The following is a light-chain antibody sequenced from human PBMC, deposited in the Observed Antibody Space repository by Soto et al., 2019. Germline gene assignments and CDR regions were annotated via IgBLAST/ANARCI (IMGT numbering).Light chain of an antibody. CDR2: DVS. CDR3: QQYDDLPIT. CDR1: QNIRNL. Sequence: IQLTQSPSSLSAAVGARVTITCRASQNIRNLLAWYQQKQGKAPKVLISDVSNLETGVSSRFSGSGSGTDFTFTISSLQAEDVATYYCQQYDDLPITFGQGTRLEIK. J-gene: IGKJ5*01. V-gene: IGKV1-33*01.